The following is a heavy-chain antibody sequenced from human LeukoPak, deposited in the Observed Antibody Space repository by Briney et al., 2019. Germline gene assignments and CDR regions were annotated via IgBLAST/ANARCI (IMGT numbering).Heavy chain of an antibody. J-gene: IGHJ4*02. Sequence: KPSETLSLTCAVYGGSFSGYYWSWIRQPPGKGLEWIGEINHSGSTNYNPSLKSRVTISADTSKNQFSLKLSSVTAADTAVYYCARRGITMVRGVLDWGQGTLVTVSS. CDR3: ARRGITMVRGVLD. D-gene: IGHD3-10*01. CDR2: INHSGST. V-gene: IGHV4-34*01. CDR1: GGSFSGYY.